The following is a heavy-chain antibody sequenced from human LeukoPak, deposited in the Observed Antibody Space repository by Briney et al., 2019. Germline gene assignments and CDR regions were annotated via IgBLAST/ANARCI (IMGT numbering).Heavy chain of an antibody. D-gene: IGHD5-18*01. CDR3: AKDLGYSYGYFFDY. Sequence: GGSLRLSCAAFGFTFSSYAMSWVRQAPGKGLEWVSAISGSGGSTYYADSVKGRFTISRDNSKNTLYLQMNSLRAEDTAVYYCAKDLGYSYGYFFDYWGQGTLVTVSS. J-gene: IGHJ4*02. V-gene: IGHV3-23*01. CDR1: GFTFSSYA. CDR2: ISGSGGST.